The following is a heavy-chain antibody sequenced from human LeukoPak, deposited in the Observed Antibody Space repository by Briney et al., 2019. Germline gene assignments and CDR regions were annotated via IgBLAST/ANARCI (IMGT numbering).Heavy chain of an antibody. CDR1: GGSFSGYY. Sequence: SETLSLTCAVYGGSFSGYYWSWLRQPPGKGLEWIGEINHSGSTNYNPSLKSRVTISVDTSKNQFSLKLSSVTAADTAVYYCAGFRATYYYGSGSQTWGQGTLVTVSS. CDR3: AGFRATYYYGSGSQT. D-gene: IGHD3-10*01. CDR2: INHSGST. J-gene: IGHJ5*02. V-gene: IGHV4-34*01.